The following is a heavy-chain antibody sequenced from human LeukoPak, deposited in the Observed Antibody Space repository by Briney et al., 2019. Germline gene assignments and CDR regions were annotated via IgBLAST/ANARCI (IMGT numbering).Heavy chain of an antibody. D-gene: IGHD1-26*01. CDR3: ARDISGSYLQ. CDR2: IYYSGST. J-gene: IGHJ4*02. CDR1: GGSISSSGYY. V-gene: IGHV4-39*07. Sequence: SETLSLTCSVSGGSISSSGYYWAWIRQPPGKGLEWIGSIYYSGSTYYNPSFRSRVTISLDPSKNQFSLKLSSVTPADTAVYYCARDISGSYLQWGQGTLVTVSS.